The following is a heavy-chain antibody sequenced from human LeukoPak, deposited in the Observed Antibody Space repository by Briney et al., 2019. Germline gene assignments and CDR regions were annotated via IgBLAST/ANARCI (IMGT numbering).Heavy chain of an antibody. CDR1: GFTLSSYE. CDR2: ISFSGSVT. D-gene: IGHD2-21*01. Sequence: GGSLRLSCAASGFTLSSYEMNWVRQAPGKGLEWVSYISFSGSVTDYADSVKGRFTISRDNAKNSLSLQMNSLRVADTAVYYCARVTGWGYYCYYYGMDVWGQGTTVTVSS. V-gene: IGHV3-48*03. CDR3: ARVTGWGYYCYYYGMDV. J-gene: IGHJ6*02.